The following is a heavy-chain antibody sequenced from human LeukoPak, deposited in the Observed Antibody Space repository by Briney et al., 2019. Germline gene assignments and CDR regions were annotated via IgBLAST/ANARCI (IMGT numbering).Heavy chain of an antibody. V-gene: IGHV3-21*01. Sequence: GGSLRLSCAGSEFTFSSYSMHWVRQAPGKGLEWVSSISGRSDDIYYADSVQGRFTISRDNSKNTLYLQMNSLRAEDTAVYYCAKDNYNWNYVGNMDVWGKGTTVTVSS. CDR1: EFTFSSYS. J-gene: IGHJ6*03. D-gene: IGHD1-7*01. CDR3: AKDNYNWNYVGNMDV. CDR2: ISGRSDDI.